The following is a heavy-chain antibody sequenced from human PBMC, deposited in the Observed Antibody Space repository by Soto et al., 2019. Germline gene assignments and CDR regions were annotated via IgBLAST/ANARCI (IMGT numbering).Heavy chain of an antibody. D-gene: IGHD3-10*01. CDR3: ARAGGSGGVRRGEYGMDV. Sequence: ASVKISCKASGYTFTGYYMHWVRQAPGQGLEWMGWINPNSGGTNYAQKFQGWVTMTRDTSISTAYMELSRLRSDDTAVYYCARAGGSGGVRRGEYGMDVWGQGTTVTVSS. V-gene: IGHV1-2*04. CDR2: INPNSGGT. CDR1: GYTFTGYY. J-gene: IGHJ6*02.